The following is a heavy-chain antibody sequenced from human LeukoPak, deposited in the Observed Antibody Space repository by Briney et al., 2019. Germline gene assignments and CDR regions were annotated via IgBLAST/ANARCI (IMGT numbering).Heavy chain of an antibody. CDR2: IHYSGST. D-gene: IGHD3-9*01. J-gene: IGHJ4*02. Sequence: PSETLSLTCTVSGGSISSYYWSWIRQPPGKGLEWIGYIHYSGSTNYNPSLKSRVTISVDTSKNQFSLKLSSVTAADTAVYYCARHYDILTGLDYWGQGTLVTVSS. CDR3: ARHYDILTGLDY. CDR1: GGSISSYY. V-gene: IGHV4-59*08.